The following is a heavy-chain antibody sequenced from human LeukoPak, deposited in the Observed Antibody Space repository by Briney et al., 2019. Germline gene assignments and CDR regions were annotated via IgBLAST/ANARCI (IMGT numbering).Heavy chain of an antibody. CDR2: IYHSGST. J-gene: IGHJ3*02. Sequence: SETLSLTCAVSGGSISSSNWWSWVRQPPGKGLEWIGEIYHSGSTNYNPSLKSRVTISVDKSKNQFSLKLSSVTAAGTAVYYCASLDARLDAFDIWGQGTMVTVSS. CDR3: ASLDARLDAFDI. CDR1: GGSISSSNW. V-gene: IGHV4-4*02.